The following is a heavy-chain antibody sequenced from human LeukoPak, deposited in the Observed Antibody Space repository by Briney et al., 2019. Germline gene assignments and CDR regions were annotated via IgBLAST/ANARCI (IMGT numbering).Heavy chain of an antibody. CDR2: INPNSGGT. CDR1: GYTFTGYY. CDR3: AREETVNYYGSSVYYP. V-gene: IGHV1-2*02. J-gene: IGHJ5*02. D-gene: IGHD3-22*01. Sequence: GASVKVSCKASGYTFTGYYMHWVRQAPGQGLEWMGWINPNSGGTNYAQKFQGRVTMTRDTSISTAYMELSRLRSDDTAVYYCAREETVNYYGSSVYYPWGQGTLVTVLS.